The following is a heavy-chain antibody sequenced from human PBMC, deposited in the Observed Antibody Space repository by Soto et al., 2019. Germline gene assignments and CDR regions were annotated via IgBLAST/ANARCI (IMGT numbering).Heavy chain of an antibody. CDR1: GFSFSSYA. V-gene: IGHV3-23*01. J-gene: IGHJ4*02. CDR2: ISGGGGST. CDR3: AKDSGAVAGPY. D-gene: IGHD6-19*01. Sequence: GGSLRLSCAASGFSFSSYAMSWVRQAPGKGLEWVSGISGGGGSTDCADSVKGRFTISRDNSKSTLYLQLNSLRAEDTAVYYCAKDSGAVAGPYWGQGTLVTVSS.